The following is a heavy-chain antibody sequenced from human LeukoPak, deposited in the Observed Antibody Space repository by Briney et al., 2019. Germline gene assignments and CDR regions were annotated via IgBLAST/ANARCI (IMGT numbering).Heavy chain of an antibody. CDR3: ARVSSIAVAGETDY. D-gene: IGHD6-19*01. J-gene: IGHJ4*02. CDR1: GDSISSGSYY. V-gene: IGHV4-61*02. Sequence: SETLPLTCSVSGDSISSGSYYWSWIRQPAGKGLEWIGRIYTTGSTNYNPSLKSRVTISVDTSENQFSLKLSSVTAADTAVYYCARVSSIAVAGETDYWGQGTLVTVSS. CDR2: IYTTGST.